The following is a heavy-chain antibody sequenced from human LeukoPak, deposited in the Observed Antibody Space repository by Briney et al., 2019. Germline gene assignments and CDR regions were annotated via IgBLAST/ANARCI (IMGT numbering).Heavy chain of an antibody. CDR3: AREGRWGVKYFFDF. D-gene: IGHD4-23*01. V-gene: IGHV4-59*11. CDR1: GGSLTSHY. CDR2: IYHTGST. Sequence: SETLSLTCNVSGGSLTSHYWSWVRQSPEKGLEWIGQIYHTGSTHYNPSLRSRFAISVDTSTNRFFLNVKSVTAADTAVYYCAREGRWGVKYFFDFWGQGTLVIVSS. J-gene: IGHJ4*02.